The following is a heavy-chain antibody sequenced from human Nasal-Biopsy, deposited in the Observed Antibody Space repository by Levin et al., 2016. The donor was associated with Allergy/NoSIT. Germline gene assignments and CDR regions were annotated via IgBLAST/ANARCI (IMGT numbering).Heavy chain of an antibody. CDR1: GFIFSNSW. CDR2: IKSKTNGGTT. Sequence: GGSLRLSCAVSGFIFSNSWMTWVRQAPGKGLEWVGRIKSKTNGGTTDYAAPVKGRFTISRDDSKSTLYLQMNSLQTEDTAMYYCTHSGGTDYGDYWGQGTLVTVSS. CDR3: THSGGTDYGDY. J-gene: IGHJ4*02. D-gene: IGHD2-8*02. V-gene: IGHV3-15*01.